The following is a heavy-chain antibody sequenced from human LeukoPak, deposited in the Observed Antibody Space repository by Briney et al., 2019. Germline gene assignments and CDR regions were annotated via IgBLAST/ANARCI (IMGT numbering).Heavy chain of an antibody. CDR2: VNPNSGGT. J-gene: IGHJ4*02. V-gene: IGHV1-2*02. Sequence: ASVKVSCKSSGYTFTGYYMHWVRQAPGQGLEWMGWVNPNSGGTNYAQKFQGRVTMTRDTSISTAYMELSRLRSDDTAVYYCARESGNVYYYEWGGQGTLVTVSA. CDR1: GYTFTGYY. D-gene: IGHD3-22*01. CDR3: ARESGNVYYYEW.